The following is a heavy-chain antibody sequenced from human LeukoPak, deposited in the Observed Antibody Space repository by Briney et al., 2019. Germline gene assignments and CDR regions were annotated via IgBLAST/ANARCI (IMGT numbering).Heavy chain of an antibody. J-gene: IGHJ4*02. CDR2: ISYDGSNK. Sequence: PGRSLRLSCAASGFTFSSYAMHWVRQAPGKGLEWVAVISYDGSNKYYADSVKGRFTISRDNSKNTLYLQMNSLRAEDTAVYYCARDKGVKRWLQLWVFDYWGQGTLVTVSS. CDR1: GFTFSSYA. V-gene: IGHV3-30*04. D-gene: IGHD5-24*01. CDR3: ARDKGVKRWLQLWVFDY.